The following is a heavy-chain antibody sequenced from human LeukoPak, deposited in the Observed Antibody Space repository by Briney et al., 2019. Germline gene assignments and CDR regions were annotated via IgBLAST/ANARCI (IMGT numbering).Heavy chain of an antibody. J-gene: IGHJ5*02. CDR3: ARDRIAARPGWFDP. CDR2: ISSSSGYI. Sequence: GGSLRLSCAASGFTFNSYSMNWVRQAPGKGLEWVSSISSSSGYIYYADSVKGRFTISRDNAKNSLYLQMNSLRVEDTAVYYCARDRIAARPGWFDPWGQGTLVTVSS. V-gene: IGHV3-21*01. D-gene: IGHD6-6*01. CDR1: GFTFNSYS.